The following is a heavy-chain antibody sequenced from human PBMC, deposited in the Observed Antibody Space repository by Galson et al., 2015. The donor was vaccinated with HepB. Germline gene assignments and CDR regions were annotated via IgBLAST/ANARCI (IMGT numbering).Heavy chain of an antibody. CDR2: ISYDGSNK. J-gene: IGHJ5*02. D-gene: IGHD6-19*01. CDR3: AKVGYSSGPYGDWFDP. V-gene: IGHV3-30*18. Sequence: SLRLSCAASGFTFSSYGMHWVRQAPGKGLEWVAVISYDGSNKYYADSVKGRFTISRDNSKNTLYLQMNSLRAEDTAVYYCAKVGYSSGPYGDWFDPWGQGTLVTVSS. CDR1: GFTFSSYG.